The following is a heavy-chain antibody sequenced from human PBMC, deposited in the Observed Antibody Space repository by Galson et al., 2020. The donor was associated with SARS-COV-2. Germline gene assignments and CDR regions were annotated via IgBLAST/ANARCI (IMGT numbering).Heavy chain of an antibody. V-gene: IGHV3-53*01. CDR1: GFTVNSNY. Sequence: GGSLRLSCAASGFTVNSNYMSWVRQAPGKGLEWVSVIYTGGGTYYADSMKGRFTISRDTSKNTLYLQMNSLRAEDTALYYCARDGGYYYFDYWGQGTLVTVSS. J-gene: IGHJ4*02. CDR3: ARDGGYYYFDY. CDR2: IYTGGGT. D-gene: IGHD3-22*01.